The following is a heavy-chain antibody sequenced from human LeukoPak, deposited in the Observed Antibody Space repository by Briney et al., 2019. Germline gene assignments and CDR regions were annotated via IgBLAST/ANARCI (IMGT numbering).Heavy chain of an antibody. V-gene: IGHV3-23*01. CDR1: GFTFSSYA. Sequence: PGGSLRLSCAASGFTFSSYAMSWVRQAPGKGLEWGSAISGSGGSTYYADSVKGRFTISRDNSKNTLYLQMTSLRAEDTAVYYCAKDPNYVYYYGMDVWGQGTTVTVSS. J-gene: IGHJ6*02. CDR3: AKDPNYVYYYGMDV. CDR2: ISGSGGST. D-gene: IGHD1-7*01.